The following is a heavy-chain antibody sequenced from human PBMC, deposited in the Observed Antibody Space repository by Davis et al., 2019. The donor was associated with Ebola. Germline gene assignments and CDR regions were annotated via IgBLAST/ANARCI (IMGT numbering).Heavy chain of an antibody. CDR3: ARPDRSIRTTPGY. V-gene: IGHV3-48*02. D-gene: IGHD1/OR15-1a*01. CDR1: GFTFSSYS. CDR2: IGRGSSPI. J-gene: IGHJ4*02. Sequence: GESLKISCAASGFTFSSYSMTWVRQAPGKGLEWISYIGRGSSPIYYADSVKSRFTISRDNANNSLYLHMNSLGDEDTAVYYCARPDRSIRTTPGYWGQGTLVTVSS.